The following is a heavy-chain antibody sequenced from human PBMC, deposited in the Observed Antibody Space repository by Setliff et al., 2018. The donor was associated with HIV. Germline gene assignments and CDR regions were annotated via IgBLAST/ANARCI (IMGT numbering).Heavy chain of an antibody. CDR2: ISWNSGSK. CDR3: ARDRGGSDYFDY. Sequence: HPGGSLRLSCAASGFTFSSYAMHWVRQSPGKGLEWVSGISWNSGSKDYADSVKGRFTISRDNAKNSLFLRINSLSAEDTGVFYCARDRGGSDYFDYWGHGTLVTVSS. J-gene: IGHJ4*01. V-gene: IGHV3-48*04. D-gene: IGHD3-10*01. CDR1: GFTFSSYA.